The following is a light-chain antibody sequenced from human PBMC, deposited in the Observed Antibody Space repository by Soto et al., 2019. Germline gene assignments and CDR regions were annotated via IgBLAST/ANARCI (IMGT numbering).Light chain of an antibody. CDR1: QSVSSN. CDR3: QQGYT. V-gene: IGKV3-15*01. Sequence: EIVMTQSPATLSVSPGERATLSCRARQSVSSNLAWYQQKPGQAPRLLIYGASTRATGIPARFSGSGSGTEFTLTISSLQSEDFAVYYCQQGYTFGQGTKLEIK. J-gene: IGKJ2*01. CDR2: GAS.